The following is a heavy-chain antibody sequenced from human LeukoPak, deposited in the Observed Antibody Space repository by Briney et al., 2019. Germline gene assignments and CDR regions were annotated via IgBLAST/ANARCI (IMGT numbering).Heavy chain of an antibody. CDR2: ITGSGGNT. J-gene: IGHJ4*02. D-gene: IGHD3-9*01. Sequence: GGSLRLSCAASGFTFSNYAMSWVRQAPGKGLEWVSAITGSGGNTYYADSVKGRYTISRDNSKNTVFLQMNSLRAEDTAVYYCAKWGDYDVLTGYYVSDYWGQGTLVTVSS. V-gene: IGHV3-23*01. CDR1: GFTFSNYA. CDR3: AKWGDYDVLTGYYVSDY.